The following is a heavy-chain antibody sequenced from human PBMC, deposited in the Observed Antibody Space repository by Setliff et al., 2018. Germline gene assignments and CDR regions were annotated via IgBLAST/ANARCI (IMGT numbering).Heavy chain of an antibody. CDR1: GGTFSSYG. D-gene: IGHD3-22*01. J-gene: IGHJ4*02. V-gene: IGHV1-69*05. CDR2: TIPNFGTT. CDR3: ARERGSYDSSTHYTYYFDN. Sequence: SVKVSCKASGGTFSSYGISWVRQAPGQGLEWLGGTIPNFGTTNYAQEFQGRVTIITDESTSTAYMELSSLRFEDTAVYFCARERGSYDSSTHYTYYFDNWGQGTLVTVSS.